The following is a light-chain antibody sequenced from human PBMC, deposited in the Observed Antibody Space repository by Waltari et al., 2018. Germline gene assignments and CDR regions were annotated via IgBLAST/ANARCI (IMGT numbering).Light chain of an antibody. J-gene: IGKJ1*01. Sequence: DIQLTQSLSSLSASIGDRVTIPCQASQGISNHLNWYQQKPGKAPKLRIYDASNLEIGVPSRISGSGSGTDFTFTINSLQPEDVGTYYCQQYDNLPTWTFGQGTKVEIK. CDR3: QQYDNLPTWT. CDR2: DAS. CDR1: QGISNH. V-gene: IGKV1-33*01.